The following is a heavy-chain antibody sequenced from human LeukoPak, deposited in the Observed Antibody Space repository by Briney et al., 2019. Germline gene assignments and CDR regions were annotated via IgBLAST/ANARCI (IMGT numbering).Heavy chain of an antibody. CDR1: GGSFSGYY. Sequence: SETLSLTCAVYGGSFSGYYWSWIRQPPGKGLEWIGEITHSGSTNYNPSLKSRVTISVDTSKNQFSLKLSSVTAADTAVYYCARVPYYYDSSGPTHWYYDLWGRGTLVTVSS. CDR3: ARVPYYYDSSGPTHWYYDL. V-gene: IGHV4-34*01. D-gene: IGHD3-22*01. J-gene: IGHJ2*01. CDR2: ITHSGST.